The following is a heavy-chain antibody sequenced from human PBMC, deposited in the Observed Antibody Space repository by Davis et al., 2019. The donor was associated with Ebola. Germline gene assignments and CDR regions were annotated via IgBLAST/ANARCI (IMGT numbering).Heavy chain of an antibody. Sequence: GGSLRLSCTASGFTFGDYAMSWVRQAPGKGLEWVGFIRSKAYGGTTEYAASVKGRFTISRDDSKSIAYLQMNSLKTEDTAVYYCTRVVYAYWFDPWGQGTLATVSS. J-gene: IGHJ5*02. D-gene: IGHD2-8*01. CDR1: GFTFGDYA. CDR3: TRVVYAYWFDP. CDR2: IRSKAYGGTT. V-gene: IGHV3-49*04.